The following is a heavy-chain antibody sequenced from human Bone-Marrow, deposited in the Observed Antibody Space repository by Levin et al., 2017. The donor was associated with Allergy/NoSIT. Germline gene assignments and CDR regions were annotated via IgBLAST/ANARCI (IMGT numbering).Heavy chain of an antibody. J-gene: IGHJ4*02. Sequence: LPGGSLRLSCAASGFTFDNYALHWGRQAPGKGLEWVSLISGSGDGTHYADSVKGRFTSSRDNSKNTLYLQMNSLTVEDTAIYYCAKADCGGSGCKRLDYWGQGTLVTVSS. CDR1: GFTFDNYA. D-gene: IGHD2-21*01. V-gene: IGHV3-23*01. CDR3: AKADCGGSGCKRLDY. CDR2: ISGSGDGT.